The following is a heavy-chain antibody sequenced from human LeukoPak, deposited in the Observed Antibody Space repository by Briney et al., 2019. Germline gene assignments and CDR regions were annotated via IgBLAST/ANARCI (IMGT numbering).Heavy chain of an antibody. CDR2: IYWDDDK. D-gene: IGHD5-12*01. V-gene: IGHV2-5*02. CDR1: GFSLSTSGVG. Sequence: SGPTLVKPTQTLTLTCTFSGFSLSTSGVGVGWIRQPPGKALEWLALIYWDDDKRYSPSLKSRLTITKDTSKNQVVLTMTNMDPVDTATYYCAHSAPRGIVATLKGAYFDYWGQGTLVTVSS. J-gene: IGHJ4*02. CDR3: AHSAPRGIVATLKGAYFDY.